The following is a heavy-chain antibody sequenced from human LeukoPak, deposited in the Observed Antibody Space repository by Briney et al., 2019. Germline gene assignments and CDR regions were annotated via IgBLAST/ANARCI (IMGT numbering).Heavy chain of an antibody. Sequence: GGSLRLSCAASGFALSYSSMQWVRQAPGKGREWVAGISYEGHYKAYADSVRGRFTISRDDSKNHLYLEMSGLRSEDAALYYCVRDLLVGSPDYFDLWGQGALVTVSS. CDR3: VRDLLVGSPDYFDL. CDR1: GFALSYSS. D-gene: IGHD1-26*01. CDR2: ISYEGHYK. V-gene: IGHV3-30*04. J-gene: IGHJ4*02.